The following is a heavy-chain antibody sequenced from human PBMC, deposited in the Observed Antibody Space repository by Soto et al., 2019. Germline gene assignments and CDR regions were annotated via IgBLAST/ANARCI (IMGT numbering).Heavy chain of an antibody. J-gene: IGHJ4*02. D-gene: IGHD2-8*01. CDR3: ARGYCTNGVCYAVFDY. CDR2: TNHSGST. V-gene: IGHV4-34*01. CDR1: GGSFSGYY. Sequence: SETLSLTCAVYGGSFSGYYWSWIRQPPGKGLEWIGETNHSGSTNYNPSLKSRVTISVDTSKNQFSLKLSSVTAADTAVYYCARGYCTNGVCYAVFDYWGQGTLVTV.